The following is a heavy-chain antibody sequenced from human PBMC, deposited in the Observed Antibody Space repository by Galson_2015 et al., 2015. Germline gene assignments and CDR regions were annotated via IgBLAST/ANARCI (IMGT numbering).Heavy chain of an antibody. CDR3: AREAGAHILTGSLDY. D-gene: IGHD3-9*01. J-gene: IGHJ4*02. V-gene: IGHV1-46*01. Sequence: SVKVSCKASGYTFTSYYMHWVRQAPGQGLEWMGIINPSGGSTSYAQKFQGRVTITADASTSAAYMELSSLRSEDTAVYYCAREAGAHILTGSLDYWGQGTLVTVSS. CDR2: INPSGGST. CDR1: GYTFTSYY.